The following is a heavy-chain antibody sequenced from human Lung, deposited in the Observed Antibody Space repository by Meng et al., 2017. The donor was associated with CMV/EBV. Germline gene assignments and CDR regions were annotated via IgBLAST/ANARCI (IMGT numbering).Heavy chain of an antibody. CDR1: GFTFDDYA. D-gene: IGHD6-13*01. CDR2: INWNGGST. J-gene: IGHJ4*02. V-gene: IGHV3-20*04. CDR3: ARVWQQLEYYFDY. Sequence: ETLSLTCAASGFTFDDYAMSWVRQVPGKGLEWVSGINWNGGSTRYVDSVKGRFTISRDNAKNSLYLQMNSLRAEDTAFYYCARVWQQLEYYFDYWGQGAXVTVSS.